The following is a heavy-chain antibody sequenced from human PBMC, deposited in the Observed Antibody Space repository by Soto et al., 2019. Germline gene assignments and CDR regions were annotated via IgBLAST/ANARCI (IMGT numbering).Heavy chain of an antibody. J-gene: IGHJ4*02. CDR2: INSEGSTT. D-gene: IGHD4-17*01. Sequence: EVQLVESGGGLVQPGGSLRLSCAASGFTFSSYWMHWVRQAPGKGLVWVSRINSEGSTTSYADSVKGRFTISRDNAKNKLYLQMNSLRAEDTAVYYCATAEAGDYDYWGQGTLVTVSS. CDR1: GFTFSSYW. CDR3: ATAEAGDYDY. V-gene: IGHV3-74*01.